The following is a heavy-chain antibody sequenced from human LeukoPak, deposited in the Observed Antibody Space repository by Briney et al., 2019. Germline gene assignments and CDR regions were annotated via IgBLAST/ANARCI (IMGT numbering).Heavy chain of an antibody. CDR1: GFTFSSYW. CDR2: IYSGGST. D-gene: IGHD3-10*01. Sequence: GGSLRLSCAASGFTFSSYWMSWVRQAPGKGLEWVSVIYSGGSTYYADSVKGRFTISRDNSKSTLYIQMNSLRAEDTAVYYCARAKPKNMVRGLIMRRESRYYFDYWGQGTLVTVSS. V-gene: IGHV3-53*01. J-gene: IGHJ4*02. CDR3: ARAKPKNMVRGLIMRRESRYYFDY.